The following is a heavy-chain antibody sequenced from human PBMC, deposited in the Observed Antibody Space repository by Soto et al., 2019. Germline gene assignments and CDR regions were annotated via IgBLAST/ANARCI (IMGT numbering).Heavy chain of an antibody. Sequence: GGSLRLSCAASGFTFSSSAMSWVRQAPGRGLEWVSAISGSGGTPYYADSVKGRFTISRDNSKNSLYLVLNSLRADDTAVYYCAMGLAAAGPLDYWGQGALVTVSS. D-gene: IGHD6-13*01. CDR1: GFTFSSSA. J-gene: IGHJ4*02. CDR3: AMGLAAAGPLDY. CDR2: ISGSGGTP. V-gene: IGHV3-23*01.